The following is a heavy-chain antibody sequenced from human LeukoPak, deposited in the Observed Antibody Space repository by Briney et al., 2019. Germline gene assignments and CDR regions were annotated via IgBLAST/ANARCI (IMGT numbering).Heavy chain of an antibody. J-gene: IGHJ4*02. CDR3: TRGETGRDSSGYFGY. Sequence: ASVKVSCKASGYTFNDYYIQWVRQAPGQGLEWMGWINPNRGGTNYAQKCQGRVTVTRDTSISTAYMELSSLRSDDTAVYYCTRGETGRDSSGYFGYWGQGTLVTVSS. D-gene: IGHD3-22*01. V-gene: IGHV1-2*02. CDR2: INPNRGGT. CDR1: GYTFNDYY.